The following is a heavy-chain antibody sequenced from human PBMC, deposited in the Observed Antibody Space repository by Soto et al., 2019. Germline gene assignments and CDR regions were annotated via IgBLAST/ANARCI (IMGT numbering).Heavy chain of an antibody. V-gene: IGHV3-30*18. D-gene: IGHD6-19*01. Sequence: QVQLVESGGGVVQPGRSLRLSCAASGFTFSSYGMHWVRQAPGKGLEWVAVISYDGSNKYYADSVKGRFTISRDNSKNTLYLQMNSLRAEDTAVYYCAKVKPVAGIEPLSDYFDYWGQGTLVTVSS. CDR3: AKVKPVAGIEPLSDYFDY. CDR2: ISYDGSNK. J-gene: IGHJ4*02. CDR1: GFTFSSYG.